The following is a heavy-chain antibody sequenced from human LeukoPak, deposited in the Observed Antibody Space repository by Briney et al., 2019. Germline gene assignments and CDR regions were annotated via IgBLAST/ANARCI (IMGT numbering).Heavy chain of an antibody. Sequence: GGSLRLSCTASGFTFSTYEMNWVRQAPGKGLEWISYISGSGSSIFYADSLQGRFTVSRDNAKNSVYLQMNSLRAGDTAVYYCAREGGFGYDDAFDTWGHGTTVTVSS. V-gene: IGHV3-48*03. D-gene: IGHD3-16*02. CDR1: GFTFSTYE. J-gene: IGHJ3*02. CDR2: ISGSGSSI. CDR3: AREGGFGYDDAFDT.